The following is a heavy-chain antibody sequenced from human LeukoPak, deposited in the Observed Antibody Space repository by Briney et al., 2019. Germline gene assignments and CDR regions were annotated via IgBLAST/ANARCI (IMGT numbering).Heavy chain of an antibody. CDR1: GFALSSHW. CDR2: VNRDGSET. Sequence: GGSLRLSRAASGFALSSHWMTWVRQVPGRGPEWVANVNRDGSETYYLDSVKGRFTTSKDNAKNSLYLQMNSLRAEDTALYHCARNNGMDVWGQGTTVIVSS. V-gene: IGHV3-7*03. J-gene: IGHJ6*02. CDR3: ARNNGMDV.